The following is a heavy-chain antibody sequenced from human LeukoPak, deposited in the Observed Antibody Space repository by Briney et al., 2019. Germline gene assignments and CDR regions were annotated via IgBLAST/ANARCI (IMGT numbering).Heavy chain of an antibody. CDR2: IYYISNT. V-gene: IGHV4-61*08. D-gene: IGHD6-13*01. CDR3: AGTIAAAGTGAFDI. J-gene: IGHJ3*02. Sequence: PSETLSLTCTVSGASVGSAGYHWSWIRQPPGGGLEWIGYIYYISNTNYNPSLKSRVTISVDTSKNQFSLKLSSVTAADTAVYYCAGTIAAAGTGAFDIWGQGTMVTVSS. CDR1: GASVGSAGYH.